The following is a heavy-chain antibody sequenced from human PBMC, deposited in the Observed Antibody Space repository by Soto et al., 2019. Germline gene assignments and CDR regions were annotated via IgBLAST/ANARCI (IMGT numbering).Heavy chain of an antibody. CDR2: IAGGGDT. J-gene: IGHJ1*01. D-gene: IGHD6-13*01. Sequence: EVQLLESGGGLVQPGGSLRLSCAASGFSFSSYAMTWVRQAPGKGLEWVSLIAGGGDTYYADSVKGRFTISRDNSKNTLYLQMNSLRVEDTAIYHCAKAAGCSWGTEHFLHWGQGTLVTVSS. V-gene: IGHV3-23*01. CDR3: AKAAGCSWGTEHFLH. CDR1: GFSFSSYA.